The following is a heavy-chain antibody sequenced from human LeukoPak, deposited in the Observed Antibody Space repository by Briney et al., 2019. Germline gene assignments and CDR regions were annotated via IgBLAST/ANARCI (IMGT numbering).Heavy chain of an antibody. V-gene: IGHV1-18*01. D-gene: IGHD2-15*01. Sequence: ASVKVSCKASGYTFTSYGISRGRQAPGQGLEWMGWISAYNVNTNSAQKLQGRVTMTTDTSTSTAYMELRSMRSDDTAVYYCARVVGDIVVVVAARGTYAFDIWGQGTMVTVSS. CDR1: GYTFTSYG. CDR2: ISAYNVNT. J-gene: IGHJ3*02. CDR3: ARVVGDIVVVVAARGTYAFDI.